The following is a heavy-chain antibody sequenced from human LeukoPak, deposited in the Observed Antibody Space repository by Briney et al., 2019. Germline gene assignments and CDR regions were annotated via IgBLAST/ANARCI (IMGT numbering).Heavy chain of an antibody. D-gene: IGHD3-10*01. J-gene: IGHJ5*02. CDR1: GGSISSSSYY. Sequence: PSETLSLTCTVSGGSISSSSYYWGWIRQPPGKGLEWIGSIYYSGSTYYNPSLKSRVTISVDTSKNQFSLKLSSVTAADTAVYYCARDYYGSGSSWFDPWGQGTLVTVSS. CDR3: ARDYYGSGSSWFDP. V-gene: IGHV4-39*02. CDR2: IYYSGST.